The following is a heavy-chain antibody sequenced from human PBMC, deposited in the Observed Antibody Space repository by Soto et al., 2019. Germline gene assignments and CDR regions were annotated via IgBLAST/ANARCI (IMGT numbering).Heavy chain of an antibody. J-gene: IGHJ5*02. CDR1: GGTSSSYA. V-gene: IGHV1-69*12. Sequence: QVQLVQSGAEVKKPGSSVKVSCKASGGTSSSYAISWVRQAPGQGLEWMGGIIPIFGTANYAQKFQGRVTITADESTSTAYMELSSLRSEDTAVYYCARDDRYSYGSWFDPWGQGTLVTVSS. CDR2: IIPIFGTA. D-gene: IGHD5-18*01. CDR3: ARDDRYSYGSWFDP.